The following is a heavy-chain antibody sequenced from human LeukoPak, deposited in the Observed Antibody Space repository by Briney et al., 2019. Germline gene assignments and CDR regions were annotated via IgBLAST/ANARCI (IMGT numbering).Heavy chain of an antibody. CDR3: AREKLLRFGELLNWFDP. Sequence: SETLSLTCTVSGGSVSSGSYYWSWIRQPPGKGLEWIGYIYYSGSTNYNPSLKSRVTISVDTSKNQFSLKLSSVTAADTAVYYCAREKLLRFGELLNWFDPWGQGTLVTVSS. J-gene: IGHJ5*02. CDR1: GGSVSSGSYY. V-gene: IGHV4-61*01. CDR2: IYYSGST. D-gene: IGHD3-10*01.